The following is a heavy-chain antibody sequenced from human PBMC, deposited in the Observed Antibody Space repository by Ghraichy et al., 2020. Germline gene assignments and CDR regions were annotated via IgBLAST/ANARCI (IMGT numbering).Heavy chain of an antibody. D-gene: IGHD3-10*01. V-gene: IGHV4-59*01. CDR1: GGSINSDY. CDR3: ARLGGSGTNPPYDK. CDR2: IHHSGTT. J-gene: IGHJ4*02. Sequence: SETLSLTCTVSGGSINSDYWSWIRQPPGKGLEQIGYIHHSGTTIYNPSLQSRVTISVDTSKNQFSLNLRSVTAADTAVYCCARLGGSGTNPPYDKWGQGILVTVSS.